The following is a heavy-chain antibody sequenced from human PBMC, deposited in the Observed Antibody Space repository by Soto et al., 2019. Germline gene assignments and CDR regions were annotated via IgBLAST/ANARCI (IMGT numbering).Heavy chain of an antibody. CDR3: ARDPPGWKATSNHARYFQH. CDR2: IWYDGSNK. D-gene: IGHD1-26*01. Sequence: LSLTCAASGFTFSSYGMHWVRQAPGKGLEWVAVIWYDGSNKYYADSVKGRFTISRDNSKNTLYLQMNSLRAEDTAVYYCARDPPGWKATSNHARYFQHWGQGTLVTVSS. V-gene: IGHV3-33*01. J-gene: IGHJ1*01. CDR1: GFTFSSYG.